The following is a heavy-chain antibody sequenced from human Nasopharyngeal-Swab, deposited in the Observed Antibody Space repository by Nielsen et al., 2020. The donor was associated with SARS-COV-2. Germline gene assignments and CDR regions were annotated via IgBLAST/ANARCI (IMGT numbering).Heavy chain of an antibody. J-gene: IGHJ6*02. CDR1: GYTFTSYG. Sequence: ASVKVSCKASGYTFTSYGISWVRQAPGQGLEWMGWISAYNGNTNYAQKLQGRVTMTTDTSTSTAYMELRSLRSDDTAVYYCARDGGLRWEQSYYGMDVWGQGTTVTVSS. CDR2: ISAYNGNT. D-gene: IGHD1-26*01. CDR3: ARDGGLRWEQSYYGMDV. V-gene: IGHV1-18*01.